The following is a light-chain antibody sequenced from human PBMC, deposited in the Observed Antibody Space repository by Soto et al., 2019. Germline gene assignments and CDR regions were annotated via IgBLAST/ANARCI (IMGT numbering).Light chain of an antibody. CDR3: QSYDSSLSGYV. Sequence: SALTQPPSVSGAPGQRVTISCTGSSSYIGAGYDVHWYQQLPGAAPKLLFYGNTNRPSGVPDRFSGSKSGTSASLAITGLQAEDEADYYCQSYDSSLSGYVFGTGTKVTVL. J-gene: IGLJ1*01. CDR1: SSYIGAGYD. V-gene: IGLV1-40*01. CDR2: GNT.